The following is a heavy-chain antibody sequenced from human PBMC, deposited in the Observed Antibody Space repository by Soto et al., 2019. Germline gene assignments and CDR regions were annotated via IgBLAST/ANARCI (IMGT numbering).Heavy chain of an antibody. V-gene: IGHV1-3*01. J-gene: IGHJ5*01. CDR3: ARDRYSSSNQWFDP. D-gene: IGHD6-6*01. CDR1: GYTSTRYA. Sequence: ASVKVACKVSGYTSTRYAMHWVRQAPGQRLEWMGWNNAGNGNTKYSQKFQGRVTITRDTSASTAYMELSSPRSEDTAVYYCARDRYSSSNQWFDPWGQGTLVTVSS. CDR2: NNAGNGNT.